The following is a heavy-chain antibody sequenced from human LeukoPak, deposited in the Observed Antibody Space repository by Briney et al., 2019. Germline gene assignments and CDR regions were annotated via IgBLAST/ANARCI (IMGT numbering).Heavy chain of an antibody. CDR2: INPNSGGT. J-gene: IGHJ3*02. CDR3: ATDRLGTMIVVGAFDI. CDR1: LYTFTGYY. V-gene: IGHV1-2*02. Sequence: ASVKVSCKASLYTFTGYYMHWVRQAPGQGLEWMGWINPNSGGTNYAQKFQGRVTMTRDTSISTAYMELSRLRSDDTAVYYCATDRLGTMIVVGAFDIWGQGTMVTVSS. D-gene: IGHD3-22*01.